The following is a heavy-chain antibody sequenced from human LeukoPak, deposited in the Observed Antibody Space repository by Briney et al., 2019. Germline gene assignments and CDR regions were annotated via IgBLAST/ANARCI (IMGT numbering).Heavy chain of an antibody. CDR1: GFTFSSYA. J-gene: IGHJ4*02. Sequence: PGGSLRLYCAASGFTFSSYAMSWVRQAPGKGLEWVSAISGSGGSTYYTDSVKGRFTISRDNSKTTLYLQMTSLRAEDTAVYYCAKDSWYCSGTSCYDWGIFDYWGQGTLVTVSS. CDR2: ISGSGGST. V-gene: IGHV3-23*01. CDR3: AKDSWYCSGTSCYDWGIFDY. D-gene: IGHD2-2*01.